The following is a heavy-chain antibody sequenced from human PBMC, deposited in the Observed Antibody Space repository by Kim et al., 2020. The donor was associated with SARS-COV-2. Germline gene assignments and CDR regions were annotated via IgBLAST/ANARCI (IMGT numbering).Heavy chain of an antibody. Sequence: GGSLRLSCAASGFTFSSYAMSWVRQAPGKGLEWVSAISGSGGSTYYADSVKGRFTISRDNSKNTLYLQMNSLRAEDTAVYYCAKDLNRGPRHYYYGSGSYLSPFDPWGQGTLVTVSS. CDR2: ISGSGGST. V-gene: IGHV3-23*01. D-gene: IGHD3-10*01. CDR3: AKDLNRGPRHYYYGSGSYLSPFDP. CDR1: GFTFSSYA. J-gene: IGHJ5*02.